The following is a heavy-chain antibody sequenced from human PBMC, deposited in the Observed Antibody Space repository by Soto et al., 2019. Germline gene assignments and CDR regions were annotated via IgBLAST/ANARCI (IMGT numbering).Heavy chain of an antibody. CDR1: GFNCSVHW. D-gene: IGHD7-27*01. Sequence: GSLRLSCEVSGFNCSVHWMSWVRQAPGKGLEWIGSIYYSGNTYYNPSLKSRVTISVDTSENQFSLKLSSVTAADTAVFYCARLYWGRYFDLWGRGTLVTVSS. J-gene: IGHJ2*01. CDR2: IYYSGNT. V-gene: IGHV4-39*01. CDR3: ARLYWGRYFDL.